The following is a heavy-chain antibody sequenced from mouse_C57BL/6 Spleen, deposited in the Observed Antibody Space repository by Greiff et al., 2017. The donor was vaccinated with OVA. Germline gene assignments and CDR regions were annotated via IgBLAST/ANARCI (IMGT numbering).Heavy chain of an antibody. J-gene: IGHJ2*01. D-gene: IGHD2-3*01. CDR3: ARFGDGYQYYFDY. Sequence: QFQLQQPGAELVQPGASVTLSCKASGYPFTSSSMHCVNQRPGRGLEWIGRISPNSGGTKYNEKFKSKATLTVDKPSSTAYMQLSSLTSEDSAVYYCARFGDGYQYYFDYWGQGTTLTVSS. CDR1: GYPFTSSS. V-gene: IGHV1-72*01. CDR2: ISPNSGGT.